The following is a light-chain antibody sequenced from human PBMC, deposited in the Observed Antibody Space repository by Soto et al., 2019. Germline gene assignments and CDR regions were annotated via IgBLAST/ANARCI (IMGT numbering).Light chain of an antibody. CDR3: HQRQSWPRT. Sequence: IVLTQSPGTLSLSPGERATLSCRASQSVSSSYLAWYQQKPGQAPRLLIYGASSRATGIPDRFSGSGSGTDFTLTISRLEPEDFALYYCHQRQSWPRTFGQGTKVDIK. CDR2: GAS. CDR1: QSVSSSY. V-gene: IGKV3-20*01. J-gene: IGKJ1*01.